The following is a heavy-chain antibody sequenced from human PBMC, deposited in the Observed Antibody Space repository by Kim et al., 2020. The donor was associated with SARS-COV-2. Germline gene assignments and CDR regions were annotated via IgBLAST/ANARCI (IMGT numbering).Heavy chain of an antibody. D-gene: IGHD6-13*01. V-gene: IGHV3-11*01. J-gene: IGHJ6*02. Sequence: GGSLRLSCAASGFTFSDYYMSWIRQAPGKGLEWVSYISSSGSTIYYADSVKGRFTISRDNAKNSLYLQMNSLRAEDTAVYYCARRREQLVRFYYYYYGMDVWGQGTTVTVSS. CDR1: GFTFSDYY. CDR3: ARRREQLVRFYYYYYGMDV. CDR2: ISSSGSTI.